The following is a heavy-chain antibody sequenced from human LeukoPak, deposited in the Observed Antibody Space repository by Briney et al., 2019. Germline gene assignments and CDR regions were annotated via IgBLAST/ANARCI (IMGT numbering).Heavy chain of an antibody. D-gene: IGHD4-17*01. J-gene: IGHJ3*02. V-gene: IGHV1-18*01. Sequence: GASVKVSCKASGYTFTSYGISWVRQAPGQGLEWMGWISAYNGNTNYAQKLQGRVTMTTDTSTSTAYMELRSLRSDDTAVYYCARDKGDDYGDYVSAFDIWGQGTMVTVSS. CDR1: GYTFTSYG. CDR3: ARDKGDDYGDYVSAFDI. CDR2: ISAYNGNT.